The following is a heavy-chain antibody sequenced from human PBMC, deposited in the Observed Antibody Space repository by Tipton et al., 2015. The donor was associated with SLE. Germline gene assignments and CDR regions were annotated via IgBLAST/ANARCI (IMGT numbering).Heavy chain of an antibody. D-gene: IGHD1-14*01. CDR1: GGSISSSNW. Sequence: TLSLTCAVSGGSISSSNWWSWVRQPPGKGLEWIGKIYHSGSTNYNPSLKGLVTILVDKSKNQFSQKLSYVTAADTAVYYCASTGLFNGFEPWGQGTLVTVSS. V-gene: IGHV4-4*02. J-gene: IGHJ5*02. CDR2: IYHSGST. CDR3: ASTGLFNGFEP.